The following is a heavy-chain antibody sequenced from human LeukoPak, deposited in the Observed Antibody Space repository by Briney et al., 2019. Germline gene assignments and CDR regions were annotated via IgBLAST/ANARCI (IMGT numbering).Heavy chain of an antibody. Sequence: PGGSLRLSCAASGSTFSNYEMNWVRQAPGKGLEWVAYISESGSLIYYADSVMGRFTISRDNSKNSLFLQMSSLRAEDTAVYYCARDSGSGTTGNEFDYWGQGTLVSVSS. V-gene: IGHV3-48*03. CDR1: GSTFSNYE. CDR3: ARDSGSGTTGNEFDY. D-gene: IGHD1-1*01. J-gene: IGHJ4*02. CDR2: ISESGSLI.